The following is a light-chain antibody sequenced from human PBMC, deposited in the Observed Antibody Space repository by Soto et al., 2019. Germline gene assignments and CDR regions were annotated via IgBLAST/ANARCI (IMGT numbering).Light chain of an antibody. J-gene: IGKJ1*01. CDR2: RAS. CDR1: QSVSSW. CDR3: QQYNSYPWT. Sequence: DIQMTQSPSTLSASVGDRVTITCRASQSVSSWLAWHQQKPGKAPNLLIYRASSLESGVPSRFSGSGSGTEFTLTIRSLQPDDFATYYCQQYNSYPWTFGQGTKVEIK. V-gene: IGKV1-5*03.